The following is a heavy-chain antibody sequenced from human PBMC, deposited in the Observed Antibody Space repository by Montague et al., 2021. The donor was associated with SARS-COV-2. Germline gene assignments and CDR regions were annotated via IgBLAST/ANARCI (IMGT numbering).Heavy chain of an antibody. CDR2: IYYTGST. V-gene: IGHV4-59*01. CDR1: GGSIGTYY. D-gene: IGHD4-17*01. J-gene: IGHJ6*02. CDR3: ARDNYGDWGYYGLDV. Sequence: SETQSLTCTVSGGSIGTYYWNWIRQSPGKGLEWLGYIYYTGSTKYSPSLKSRVTISMDTSRDQLSLRLKSVTATDTAVYYCARDNYGDWGYYGLDVWGQGTTVIVSS.